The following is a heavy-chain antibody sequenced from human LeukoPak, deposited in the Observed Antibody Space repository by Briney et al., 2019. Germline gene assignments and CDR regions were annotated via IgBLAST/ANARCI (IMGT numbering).Heavy chain of an antibody. CDR3: ARHNYYGSGTITHFDY. CDR1: GGPISSSNDY. V-gene: IGHV4-39*01. Sequence: PSETLSLTCTVSGGPISSSNDYWGWVRQPPGKGLEWIGSIYYRGTTYYSPSLKSRVTISVDTSRNQFSLKLTSVTAADTAVYYCARHNYYGSGTITHFDYWGQGTLVTVPS. CDR2: IYYRGTT. J-gene: IGHJ4*02. D-gene: IGHD3-10*01.